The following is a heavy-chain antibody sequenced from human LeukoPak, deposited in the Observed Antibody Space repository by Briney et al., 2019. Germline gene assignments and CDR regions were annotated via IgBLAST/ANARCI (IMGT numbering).Heavy chain of an antibody. J-gene: IGHJ4*02. CDR3: AKEGSYSGSRFDY. CDR1: GFTFSSYA. V-gene: IGHV3-23*01. D-gene: IGHD1-26*01. CDR2: ISGSGDGT. Sequence: PGGSLRLSCAASGFTFSSYAMSWVRQAPGKGLEWVSFISGSGDGTYYADSVKGRFTISRDNSKNTLYLQMNSLRGEDTAVYYCAKEGSYSGSRFDYWGQGTLVTVSS.